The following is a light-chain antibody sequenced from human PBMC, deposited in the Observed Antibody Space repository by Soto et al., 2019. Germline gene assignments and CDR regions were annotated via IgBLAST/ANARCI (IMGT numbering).Light chain of an antibody. CDR2: DAA. CDR1: QRVGWY. CDR3: HQYSTYTLT. Sequence: DIQMTQSPATLSASVRDRVTITCRASQRVGWYLAWSEQKPGKDPKLLIYDAASLESGVPSRFSGSVPGTEFTLTLRSLRSGDVATYHYHQYSTYTLTFGKGTTVDIK. J-gene: IGKJ1*01. V-gene: IGKV1-5*01.